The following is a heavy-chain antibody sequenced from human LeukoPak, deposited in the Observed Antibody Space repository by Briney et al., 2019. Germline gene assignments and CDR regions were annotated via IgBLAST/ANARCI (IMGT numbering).Heavy chain of an antibody. J-gene: IGHJ4*02. Sequence: GGSLRLSCAASGFIVSGDFMSWVRQAPGKGLEWVAHIKQDGSQEYYVDSVKGRFTISRDSAKNSLYLQMNSLRAEDTAVYYCARGVPYDSWSGPHYSDYWGQGTLVTVSS. V-gene: IGHV3-7*01. D-gene: IGHD3-3*01. CDR1: GFIVSGDF. CDR2: IKQDGSQE. CDR3: ARGVPYDSWSGPHYSDY.